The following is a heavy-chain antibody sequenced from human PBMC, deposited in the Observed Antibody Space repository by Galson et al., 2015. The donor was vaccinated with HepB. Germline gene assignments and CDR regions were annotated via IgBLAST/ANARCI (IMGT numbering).Heavy chain of an antibody. D-gene: IGHD3-3*01. J-gene: IGHJ6*03. CDR3: ARENYDFCSGYPISYYYYYTDV. CDR1: GFTFSNYG. CDR2: IWCDGSNK. V-gene: IGHV3-33*08. Sequence: SLRLSCAASGFTFSNYGMHWVRQAPGKGLEWVSVIWCDGSNKYYADSVKGRFTISRDNSKNTLYLQMNSLRAEDTAVYYCARENYDFCSGYPISYYYYYTDVWGKGTTVTVYS.